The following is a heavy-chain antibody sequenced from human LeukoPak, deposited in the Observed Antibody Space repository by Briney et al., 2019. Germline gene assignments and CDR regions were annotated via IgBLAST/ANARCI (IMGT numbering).Heavy chain of an antibody. CDR3: ARVDVVGEYYFDY. CDR2: ICYSGST. Sequence: SETLSLTCTVSGGSISSGDYYWSWIRQPPGKGLEWIGYICYSGSTYYNPSLKSRVTISVDTSKNQFSLKLSSVTAADTAVYYCARVDVVGEYYFDYWGQGTLVTVSS. J-gene: IGHJ4*02. CDR1: GGSISSGDYY. V-gene: IGHV4-30-4*01. D-gene: IGHD2-15*01.